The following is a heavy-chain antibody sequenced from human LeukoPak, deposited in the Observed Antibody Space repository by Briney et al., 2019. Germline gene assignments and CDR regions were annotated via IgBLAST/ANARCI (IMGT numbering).Heavy chain of an antibody. CDR3: ARDREREYDYVWGSYRPTFDY. V-gene: IGHV3-11*01. D-gene: IGHD3-16*02. CDR1: GFTFSDYY. J-gene: IGHJ4*02. CDR2: ISSSGSTI. Sequence: PGGSLRLSCAASGFTFSDYYMSWIRQAPGKGLEWVSYISSSGSTIYYADSVKGRFTISRGNAKNSLYLQMNSLRAEDTAVYYCARDREREYDYVWGSYRPTFDYWGQGTLVTVSS.